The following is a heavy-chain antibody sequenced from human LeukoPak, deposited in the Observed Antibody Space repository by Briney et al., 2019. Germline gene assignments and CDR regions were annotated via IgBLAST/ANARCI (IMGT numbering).Heavy chain of an antibody. CDR1: GGSITINY. CDR2: IYYSGST. V-gene: IGHV4-59*12. CDR3: ARGGWYNDY. J-gene: IGHJ4*02. D-gene: IGHD6-19*01. Sequence: PSETLSLTCTVSGGSITINYWSWVRHPPGKGLERIGYIYYSGSTNYNSSLKSRVTISVDTSKNQISLNVSSVAAADTAVCYCARGGWYNDYWGRGALVTVSS.